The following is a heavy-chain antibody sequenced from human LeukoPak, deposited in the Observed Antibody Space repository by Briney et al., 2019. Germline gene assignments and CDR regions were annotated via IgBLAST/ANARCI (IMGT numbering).Heavy chain of an antibody. CDR2: ISYDGSNK. CDR3: AKDHKDY. J-gene: IGHJ4*02. Sequence: GGSLRLSCAASGFTFSSYGMHWVRQAPGKGQEWVAVISYDGSNKYYADSVKGRFTISRDNSKNTLYLQMNSLRAEDTAVYYCAKDHKDYWGQGTLVTVSS. CDR1: GFTFSSYG. V-gene: IGHV3-30*18.